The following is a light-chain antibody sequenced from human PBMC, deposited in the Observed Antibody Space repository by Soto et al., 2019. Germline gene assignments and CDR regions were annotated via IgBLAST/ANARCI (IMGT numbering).Light chain of an antibody. CDR2: GAS. CDR1: QNVNSN. CDR3: QQRGVWPLT. J-gene: IGKJ4*01. V-gene: IGKV3-11*01. Sequence: EIVMTQSPGTLSLSPGERATLSCRASQNVNSNLAWYQQKPGQAPRLLISGASTRATGIPARFSGSGSGTDFTLTISGLEPEDFAVYYCQQRGVWPLTFGGGTKVDIK.